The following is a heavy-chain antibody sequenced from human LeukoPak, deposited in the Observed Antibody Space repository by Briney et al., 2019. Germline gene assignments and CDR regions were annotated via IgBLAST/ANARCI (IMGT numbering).Heavy chain of an antibody. CDR1: GYTLTELS. CDR2: FDPEDGET. Sequence: ASVKVSCKVSGYTLTELSMHWVRQAPGKGLEWMGGFDPEDGETIYAQKFQGRVTITADKSTATAFMELTSLRSDDAAVYYCARDSLRIAGHPDWFDPWGQGTLVTVSS. J-gene: IGHJ5*02. D-gene: IGHD6-6*01. V-gene: IGHV1-24*01. CDR3: ARDSLRIAGHPDWFDP.